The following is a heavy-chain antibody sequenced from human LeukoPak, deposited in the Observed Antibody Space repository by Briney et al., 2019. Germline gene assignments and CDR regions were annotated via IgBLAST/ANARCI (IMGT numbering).Heavy chain of an antibody. Sequence: PSETLSLTCTVSGGSISSSNYYWGWIRQPPGKGLEWIGSIYNSGSTYSNPSLKSRVTISVDTSKNQFSLKLSSVTAADTAVYYCARHSSSCRPNFDYWGQGTLVTVSS. J-gene: IGHJ4*02. CDR2: IYNSGST. CDR3: ARHSSSCRPNFDY. D-gene: IGHD6-13*01. V-gene: IGHV4-39*01. CDR1: GGSISSSNYY.